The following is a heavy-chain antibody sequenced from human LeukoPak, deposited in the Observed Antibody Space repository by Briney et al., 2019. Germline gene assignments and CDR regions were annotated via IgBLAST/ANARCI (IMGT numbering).Heavy chain of an antibody. CDR3: ARVTLNEGALDY. Sequence: WASVKVSCKASGYTFTSYGISWVRQAPGQGLEWMGWNSAYNGNTNYAQKLQGRVTMTTDTSTSTAYMELRSLRSDDTAVYYCARVTLNEGALDYWGQGTLVTVSS. CDR1: GYTFTSYG. D-gene: IGHD1-26*01. J-gene: IGHJ4*02. V-gene: IGHV1-18*01. CDR2: NSAYNGNT.